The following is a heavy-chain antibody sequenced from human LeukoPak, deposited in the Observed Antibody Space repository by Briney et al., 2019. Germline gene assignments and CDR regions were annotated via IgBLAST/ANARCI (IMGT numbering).Heavy chain of an antibody. D-gene: IGHD2-15*01. CDR3: AREGSSYTQKNFDL. J-gene: IGHJ4*02. CDR2: ITPSGGTT. Sequence: GASVKVSCKASGYTFINYYVHWVRQAPGQGLEWMGMITPSGGTTSYAQKFKGRVTMTRDMSTSTVYMDLSSLRSEDTAVYYCAREGSSYTQKNFDLWGQGTLVTVSS. V-gene: IGHV1-46*01. CDR1: GYTFINYY.